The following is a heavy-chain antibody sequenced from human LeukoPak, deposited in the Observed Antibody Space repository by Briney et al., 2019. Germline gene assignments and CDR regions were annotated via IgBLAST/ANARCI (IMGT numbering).Heavy chain of an antibody. J-gene: IGHJ4*02. Sequence: GGSLRLSCAASGFTFSSYWMSWVRQAPGKGLEWVANIKQDGSEKYYVDSVKGRFTISRDNAKNSLYLQMNSLRAEDTAVYYCARAYSGSNYYFDYWGQGTLATVSS. CDR3: ARAYSGSNYYFDY. CDR1: GFTFSSYW. V-gene: IGHV3-7*03. D-gene: IGHD5-12*01. CDR2: IKQDGSEK.